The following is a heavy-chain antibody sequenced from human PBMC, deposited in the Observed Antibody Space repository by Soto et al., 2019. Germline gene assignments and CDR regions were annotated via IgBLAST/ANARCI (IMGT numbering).Heavy chain of an antibody. D-gene: IGHD6-19*01. CDR2: ISAYFGKT. J-gene: IGHJ4*02. V-gene: IGHV1-18*01. Sequence: PSVKVSCKASGYTFTSYGISWVRQAPGQGLEWMGWISAYFGKTNYAQKFQGRVTITTDTSTSTAYMELSSPRSEDTAVYYCGREDIPYSSGWYEFDYRGQGILVTVSS. CDR1: GYTFTSYG. CDR3: GREDIPYSSGWYEFDY.